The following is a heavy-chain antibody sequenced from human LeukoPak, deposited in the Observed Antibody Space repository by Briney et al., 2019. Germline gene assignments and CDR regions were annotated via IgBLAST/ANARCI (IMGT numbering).Heavy chain of an antibody. Sequence: SETLSLTCAVYGESFSGYYWSWIRQPPGRGLEWIGEINHSGSTSYSASLKSRVTISVDTSKNQFSLKLSSVTAADTAVYYCARLPYYYDSSGYDGPAFDIWGQGTMVTVSS. D-gene: IGHD3-22*01. CDR2: INHSGST. V-gene: IGHV4-34*09. CDR1: GESFSGYY. J-gene: IGHJ3*02. CDR3: ARLPYYYDSSGYDGPAFDI.